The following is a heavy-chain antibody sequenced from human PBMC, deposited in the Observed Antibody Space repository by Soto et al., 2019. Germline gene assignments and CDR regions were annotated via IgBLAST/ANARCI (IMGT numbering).Heavy chain of an antibody. Sequence: GGSLRLSCAASGFTFSSYAMHWVRQAPGKGLEWVAVISYDGSNKYYADSVKGRFTISRDNSKNTLYLQMNSLRAEDTAVYYCARGSVVVVAATKGAYYYGMDVWGQGTTVTVSS. CDR1: GFTFSSYA. J-gene: IGHJ6*02. D-gene: IGHD2-15*01. CDR3: ARGSVVVVAATKGAYYYGMDV. CDR2: ISYDGSNK. V-gene: IGHV3-30-3*01.